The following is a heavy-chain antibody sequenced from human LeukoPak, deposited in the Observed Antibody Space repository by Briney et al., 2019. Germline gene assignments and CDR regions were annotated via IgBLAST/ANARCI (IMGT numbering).Heavy chain of an antibody. CDR2: ISWNSGSI. CDR1: GFTFDDYA. Sequence: GGSLRLSCAASGFTFDDYAMHWVRQAPGKGLEWVSGISWNSGSIGYADSVKGRFTISRDNSKNTLYLQMNSLRAEDTAVYYCAKEDYGDYFDYWGQGTLVTVSS. D-gene: IGHD4-17*01. J-gene: IGHJ4*02. CDR3: AKEDYGDYFDY. V-gene: IGHV3-9*01.